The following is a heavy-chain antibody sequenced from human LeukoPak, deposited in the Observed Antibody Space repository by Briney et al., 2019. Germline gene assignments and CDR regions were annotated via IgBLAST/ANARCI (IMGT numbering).Heavy chain of an antibody. V-gene: IGHV3-7*01. CDR2: IKQDGSEK. D-gene: IGHD2-2*01. CDR3: AREIVVVPAGRGFDY. Sequence: GGSLRLSCAASGFTFSSYWMSWVRQAPGKGLEWVANIKQDGSEKYYVDSVKGRFTISRDNAKNSLYLQMNSLRAEDTAVYYCAREIVVVPAGRGFDYWGQGTLVTVSS. J-gene: IGHJ4*02. CDR1: GFTFSSYW.